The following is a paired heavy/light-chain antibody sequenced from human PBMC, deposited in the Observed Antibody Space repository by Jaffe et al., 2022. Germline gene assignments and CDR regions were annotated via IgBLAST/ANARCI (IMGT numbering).Heavy chain of an antibody. Sequence: QVQLQESGPGLVKPSETLSLTCTVSGDSISSYYWSWIRQPPGKGLEWIGYIHYSGNTNYNPSLKGRVTISVDTSKNQFSLNLRSVTAADTAIYYCARSGYGDFQFHYWGQGTLVIVSS. D-gene: IGHD4-17*01. CDR2: IHYSGNT. CDR3: ARSGYGDFQFHY. J-gene: IGHJ4*02. V-gene: IGHV4-59*01. CDR1: GDSISSYY.
Light chain of an antibody. CDR3: QQYNTLPST. CDR2: DAS. J-gene: IGKJ2*01. V-gene: IGKV1-33*01. Sequence: DIQMTQSPSSLSASIGDRVTITCQASRDISKYLNWYQQKPRKAPKVLIYDASKLETGVPSRFSGSGSGTEFTFTISSLQPEDIATYYCQQYNTLPSTFGQGTKLEIK. CDR1: RDISKY.